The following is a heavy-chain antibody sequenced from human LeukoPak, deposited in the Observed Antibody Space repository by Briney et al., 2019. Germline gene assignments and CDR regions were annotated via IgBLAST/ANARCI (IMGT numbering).Heavy chain of an antibody. J-gene: IGHJ5*02. CDR3: ARLNRCSGGSCYEERWFDP. CDR1: GGTFSSYA. CDR2: IIPILGIA. Sequence: GSSVKVSCKASGGTFSSYAISWVRQAPGQGLEWMGRIIPILGIANYAQKFQGRVTITADKSTSTAYMELRSLRSDDTAVYYCARLNRCSGGSCYEERWFDPWGQGTLVTVSS. V-gene: IGHV1-69*04. D-gene: IGHD2-15*01.